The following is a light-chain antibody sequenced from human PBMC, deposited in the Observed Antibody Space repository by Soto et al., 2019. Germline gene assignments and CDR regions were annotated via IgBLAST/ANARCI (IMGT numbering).Light chain of an antibody. CDR3: LQDINYPWT. CDR1: QGIGNA. V-gene: IGKV1-6*01. Sequence: AIQMTQSPSSLSASVGGRFNISCRASQGIGNALGWYQQKPGKPPKVLIYGASNLQSGVPPRLSGSGSGTDFTIAISSMKTEDSATYYCLQDINYPWTFGQGTKVDIK. J-gene: IGKJ1*01. CDR2: GAS.